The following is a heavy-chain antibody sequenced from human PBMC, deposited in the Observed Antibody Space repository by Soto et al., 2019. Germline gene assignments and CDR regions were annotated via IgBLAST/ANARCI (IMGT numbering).Heavy chain of an antibody. J-gene: IGHJ6*03. CDR2: LGGNGFTT. V-gene: IGHV3-23*01. D-gene: IGHD2-21*01. CDR3: AKAIRARLIFFYYRDV. Sequence: EVQLLESGGGLVQPGGSLRLSCVVSGFTFCSYAMSWVRQSPEKVPEWVAILGGNGFTTYYADSVNGWFTISGDKSKSTLFLLINSLRADDTGVYYCAKAIRARLIFFYYRDVWGRGTSVTVSS. CDR1: GFTFCSYA.